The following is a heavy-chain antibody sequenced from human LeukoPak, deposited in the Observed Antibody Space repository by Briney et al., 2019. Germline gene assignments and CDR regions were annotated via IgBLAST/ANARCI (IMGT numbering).Heavy chain of an antibody. D-gene: IGHD2-2*01. V-gene: IGHV3-23*01. CDR2: ISGSGGST. J-gene: IGHJ4*02. CDR3: AKAGEYQLLFGGYFDY. CDR1: GFTFSSYA. Sequence: PGGSLRLSCAASGFTFSSYAMSWVRQAPGKGLEWVSAISGSGGSTYYADSVKGRFTISGDNSKNTLYLQMNSLRAEDTAVYYCAKAGEYQLLFGGYFDYWGQGTLVTVSS.